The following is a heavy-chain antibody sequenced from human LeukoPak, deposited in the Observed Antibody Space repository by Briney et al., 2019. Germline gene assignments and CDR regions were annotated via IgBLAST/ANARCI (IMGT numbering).Heavy chain of an antibody. J-gene: IGHJ4*02. CDR1: GYTFTSYG. D-gene: IGHD3-10*01. CDR2: ISAYNGNT. V-gene: IGHV1-18*01. Sequence: VASVKVSCKASGYTFTSYGISWVRQAPGQGLEWTGWISAYNGNTNYAQKLQGRVTMTTDTSTSTAYMELRSLRSDDTAVYYCARFPRRAPLDYWGQGTLVTVSS. CDR3: ARFPRRAPLDY.